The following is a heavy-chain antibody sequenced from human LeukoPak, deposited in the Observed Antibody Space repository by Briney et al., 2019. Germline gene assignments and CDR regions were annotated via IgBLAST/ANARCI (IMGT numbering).Heavy chain of an antibody. J-gene: IGHJ4*02. D-gene: IGHD3-22*01. V-gene: IGHV3-74*01. CDR3: AKETRLVTMIVVATYYFDY. CDR1: GFTFSSHW. Sequence: GGSLRLSCAASGFTFSSHWMHWVRQAPGKGLVWVSRINTDGSGTDYADSVKGRFTISRDNAKNTLYLQMNSLRAEDTAVYYCAKETRLVTMIVVATYYFDYWGQGTLVTVSS. CDR2: INTDGSGT.